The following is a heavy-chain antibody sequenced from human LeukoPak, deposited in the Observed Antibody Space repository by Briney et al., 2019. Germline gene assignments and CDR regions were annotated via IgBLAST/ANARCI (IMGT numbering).Heavy chain of an antibody. V-gene: IGHV3-30-3*01. CDR1: GFTFSSYA. CDR3: ARESYGGGPYDILTGYSD. CDR2: ISYDGSNK. Sequence: PGRSLRLSCAASGFTFSSYAMHWVRQAPGKGLEWVAVISYDGSNKYYADSVKGRFTISRDNSKNTLYLQMNSLRAEDTAVYYCARESYGGGPYDILTGYSDWGQGTLVTVSS. J-gene: IGHJ4*02. D-gene: IGHD3-9*01.